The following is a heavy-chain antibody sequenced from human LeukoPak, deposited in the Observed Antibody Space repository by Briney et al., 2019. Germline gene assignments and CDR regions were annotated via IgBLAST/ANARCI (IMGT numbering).Heavy chain of an antibody. V-gene: IGHV1-69*05. CDR1: GGTFSSYA. Sequence: EASVKVSCKASGGTFSSYAISWVRQAPGQGLEWMGGLIPIFGTANYAQKFQGRVTITTDESTSTAYMELSSLRSEDTAVYYCARGDIVVVPAASGVIKDYYYYYMDVWGKGTTVTVSS. CDR3: ARGDIVVVPAASGVIKDYYYYYMDV. CDR2: LIPIFGTA. D-gene: IGHD2-2*01. J-gene: IGHJ6*03.